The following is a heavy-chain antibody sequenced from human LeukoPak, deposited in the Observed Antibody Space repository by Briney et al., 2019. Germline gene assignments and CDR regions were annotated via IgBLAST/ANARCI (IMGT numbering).Heavy chain of an antibody. CDR2: IYYSGST. V-gene: IGHV4-31*03. CDR3: ARDPTVTTHDAFDI. J-gene: IGHJ3*02. CDR1: GGSISSGGYY. D-gene: IGHD4-17*01. Sequence: SETLSLTCTVSGGSISSGGYYWSWICQHPGKGLEWIGYIYYSGSTYYNPSLKSRVTISVDTSKNQFSLKLSSVTAADTAVYYCARDPTVTTHDAFDIWGQGTMVTVSS.